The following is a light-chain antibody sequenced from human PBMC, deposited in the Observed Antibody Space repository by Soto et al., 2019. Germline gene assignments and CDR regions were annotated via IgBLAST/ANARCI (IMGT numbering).Light chain of an antibody. Sequence: EITLTQSPATLSLSAGERATLSCRASQSVSAFLGWYQQKPGQAPRLLIYGGSSRATGIPVRFSGSGSETDFTLTITRLEPEDFAVYYCQQYSSSRTLGQGTKVDIK. J-gene: IGKJ1*01. CDR1: QSVSAF. CDR3: QQYSSSRT. V-gene: IGKV3-20*01. CDR2: GGS.